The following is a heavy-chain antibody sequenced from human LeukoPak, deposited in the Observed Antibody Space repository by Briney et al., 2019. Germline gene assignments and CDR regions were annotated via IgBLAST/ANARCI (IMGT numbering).Heavy chain of an antibody. CDR3: ARETGLTTVTTKIDY. J-gene: IGHJ4*02. V-gene: IGHV1-69*13. CDR2: IIPIFGTA. CDR1: GGTFSSYA. Sequence: ASVKVSCKASGGTFSSYAISWVRQAPGQGLEWMGGIIPIFGTANYAQKFQGRVTITADESTSTAYMELSSLRSEDTAVYYCARETGLTTVTTKIDYWGQGTLVTVSS. D-gene: IGHD4-17*01.